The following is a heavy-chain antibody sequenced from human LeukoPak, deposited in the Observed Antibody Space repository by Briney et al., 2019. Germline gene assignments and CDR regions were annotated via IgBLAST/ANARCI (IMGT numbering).Heavy chain of an antibody. CDR2: INHSGST. V-gene: IGHV4-34*01. Sequence: SETLSLTCAVYGGSFSGYYWSWIRQPPGKGLEWIGEINHSGSTDYNPSLKSRVTISVDTSKNQFSLKLSSATAADTAVYYCARGRPGYSSSWYLSRGWFDPWGQGTLVTVSS. D-gene: IGHD6-13*01. J-gene: IGHJ5*02. CDR3: ARGRPGYSSSWYLSRGWFDP. CDR1: GGSFSGYY.